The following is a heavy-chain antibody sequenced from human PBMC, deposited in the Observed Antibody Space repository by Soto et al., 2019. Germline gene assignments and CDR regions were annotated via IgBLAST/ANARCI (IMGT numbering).Heavy chain of an antibody. V-gene: IGHV4-61*08. CDR3: ARGTVAGTSDY. J-gene: IGHJ4*02. Sequence: SETLSLTCAVSGGSISSGGYSWSWIRQPPGKGLEWIGYIYHSGSTNYNPSLKSRVTISVDTSKNQFSLKLSSVTAADTAVYYCARGTVAGTSDYWGQGTLVTVSS. CDR2: IYHSGST. D-gene: IGHD6-19*01. CDR1: GGSISSGGYS.